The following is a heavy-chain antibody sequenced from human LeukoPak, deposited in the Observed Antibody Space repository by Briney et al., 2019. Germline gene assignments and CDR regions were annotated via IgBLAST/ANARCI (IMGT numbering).Heavy chain of an antibody. CDR3: AKGSSGWEEGDYYYYGMDV. CDR2: ISWNSGSI. J-gene: IGHJ6*02. Sequence: PGGSLRLSCAASGFTFDDYAMHWVRQAPGKGLEWVSGISWNSGSIGYADSMKGRFTISRDNAKNSLYLQMNSLRAEDTALYYCAKGSSGWEEGDYYYYGMDVWGQGTTVTVSS. CDR1: GFTFDDYA. D-gene: IGHD6-19*01. V-gene: IGHV3-9*01.